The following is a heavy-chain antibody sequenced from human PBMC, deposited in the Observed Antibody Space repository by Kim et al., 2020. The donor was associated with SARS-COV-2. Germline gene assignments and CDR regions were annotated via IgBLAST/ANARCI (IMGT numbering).Heavy chain of an antibody. V-gene: IGHV3-15*01. J-gene: IGHJ4*02. CDR3: TTASGSSGWYGDGDY. D-gene: IGHD6-19*01. CDR2: IKSKTDGGTT. CDR1: GFTFSNAW. Sequence: GGSLRLSCAASGFTFSNAWMSWVRQAPGKGLEWVGRIKSKTDGGTTDYAAPVKGRFTISRDDSKNTLYLQMNSLKTEDTAVYYCTTASGSSGWYGDGDYWGQGTLVTVSS.